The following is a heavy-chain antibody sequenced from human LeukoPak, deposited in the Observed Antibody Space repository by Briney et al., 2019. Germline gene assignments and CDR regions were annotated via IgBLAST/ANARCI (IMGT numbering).Heavy chain of an antibody. CDR2: IYPGDYDT. Sequence: GESLEISCEASGFNFNNYWVGWVRQMPGKGLEWMGIIYPGDYDTRYSPSFQGHVTISVDKSISTAYLQWRSLRASDAAMYYCARLDTAMVLDYWGQGTLVTVTS. CDR1: GFNFNNYW. V-gene: IGHV5-51*01. D-gene: IGHD5-18*01. J-gene: IGHJ4*02. CDR3: ARLDTAMVLDY.